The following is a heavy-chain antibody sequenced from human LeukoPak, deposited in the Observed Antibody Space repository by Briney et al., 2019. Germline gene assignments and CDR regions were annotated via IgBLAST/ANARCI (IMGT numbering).Heavy chain of an antibody. CDR2: ISAYNGNT. D-gene: IGHD2-8*01. CDR3: ARRLIVYAIGYGMDV. Sequence: ASVKVSCKASGYTFTSYGISWVRQAPGQGLEWMGWISAYNGNTNYAQKLQGRVTMTTDTSTSTGYMKLSSLRSEDTAVYYCARRLIVYAIGYGMDVWGQGTTVTASS. J-gene: IGHJ6*02. CDR1: GYTFTSYG. V-gene: IGHV1-18*01.